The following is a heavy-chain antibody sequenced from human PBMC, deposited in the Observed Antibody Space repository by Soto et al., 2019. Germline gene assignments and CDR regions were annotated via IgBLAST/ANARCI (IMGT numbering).Heavy chain of an antibody. D-gene: IGHD3-16*01. CDR2: IYSGGST. CDR1: GFTVSSNY. CDR3: GRELRPTLPALHYSSYSMDV. Sequence: GGSLRLSCAASGFTVSSNYMSWVRQAPGKGLEWVSVIYSGGSTYYADSVKGRFTISRDNSKNTLYLQVNSLRAEDPAVDYCGRELRPTLPALHYSSYSMDVWGKGTTVTVS. V-gene: IGHV3-66*01. J-gene: IGHJ6*03.